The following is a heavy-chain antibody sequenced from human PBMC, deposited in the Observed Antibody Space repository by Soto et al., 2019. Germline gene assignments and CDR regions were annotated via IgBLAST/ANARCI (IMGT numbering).Heavy chain of an antibody. CDR2: TSNDGSNT. V-gene: IGHV3-30-3*01. CDR1: AFTLSKCV. Sequence: QVQVVESGGGVVQPGKSLRLSCAASAFTLSKCVMHWVRQAPGRGLEWVAVTSNDGSNTFYTDSVKGRFTISRDNSKNTVYLQMNSLITEDTAVYYCARGNLDVWGQVTTVTVSS. J-gene: IGHJ6*02. CDR3: ARGNLDV. D-gene: IGHD1-7*01.